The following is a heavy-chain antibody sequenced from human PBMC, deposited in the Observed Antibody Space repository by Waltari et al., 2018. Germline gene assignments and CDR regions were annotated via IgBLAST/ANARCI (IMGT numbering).Heavy chain of an antibody. CDR2: IYWNDDK. CDR3: AQISSSWYGEYFQH. J-gene: IGHJ1*01. Sequence: QITLKESGPTLVKPTQTLTLTCTFSGFSPSTSGVGVGWIRQPPGKALEWLALIYWNDDKRYSPSLKSRLTITKDTSKNQVVLTMTNMDPVDTATYYCAQISSSWYGEYFQHWGQGTLVTVSS. D-gene: IGHD6-13*01. V-gene: IGHV2-5*01. CDR1: GFSPSTSGVG.